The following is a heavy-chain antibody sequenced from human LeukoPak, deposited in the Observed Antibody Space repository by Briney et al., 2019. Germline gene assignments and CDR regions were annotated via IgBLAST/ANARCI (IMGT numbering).Heavy chain of an antibody. D-gene: IGHD2-2*02. Sequence: GGSLRLSCAASGFTFSSYCMNWVRQAPGKGLVWVSYINSSGSSTSYADSVKGRFTISRDNAKHSLYLQRNSLRAEDTALYYFATDIYEEGVYAFDIWGQGTMVTVSS. CDR1: GFTFSSYC. V-gene: IGHV3-74*01. CDR3: ATDIYEEGVYAFDI. J-gene: IGHJ3*02. CDR2: INSSGSST.